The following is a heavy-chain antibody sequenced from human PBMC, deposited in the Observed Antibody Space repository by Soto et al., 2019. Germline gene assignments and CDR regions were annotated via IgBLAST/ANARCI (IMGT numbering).Heavy chain of an antibody. V-gene: IGHV4-39*01. CDR1: GGSISSSSYY. Sequence: SETLSLTCTVSGGSISSSSYYWGWIRQPPGKGLEWIGSIYYSGSTYYNPSLKSRVTISVDTSKNQFSLKLSSVTAADTAVYYCARQLGYCSGGSCHTRSVYFDYWGQGTLVTVSS. CDR2: IYYSGST. CDR3: ARQLGYCSGGSCHTRSVYFDY. D-gene: IGHD2-15*01. J-gene: IGHJ4*02.